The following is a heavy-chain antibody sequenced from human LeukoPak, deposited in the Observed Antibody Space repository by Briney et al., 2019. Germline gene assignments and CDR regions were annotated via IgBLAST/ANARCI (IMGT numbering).Heavy chain of an antibody. CDR1: GFTFSSYA. CDR3: AKDGWVHSSGWYSY. D-gene: IGHD6-19*01. CDR2: ISGSGGTT. V-gene: IGHV3-23*01. J-gene: IGHJ4*02. Sequence: GGSLRLSCAASGFTFSSYAMSWVRQAPGKGLEWVSTISGSGGTTYYADSVKGRFTISRDNSKNTLYLQMNSLRAEDTAVYYCAKDGWVHSSGWYSYWGQGTLVTVSS.